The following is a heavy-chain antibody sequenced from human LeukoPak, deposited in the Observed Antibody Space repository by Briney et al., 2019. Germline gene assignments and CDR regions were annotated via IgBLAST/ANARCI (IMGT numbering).Heavy chain of an antibody. CDR2: INPNSGGT. CDR3: ARSRIYSGDVSSSGWFDP. J-gene: IGHJ5*02. Sequence: ASVKVSFKASGYTFTGYYMHWVRQAPGQGLEWMGWINPNSGGTNYAQKFQGRVTMTRDTSISTAYVEPSRLRSDDTAVYYCARSRIYSGDVSSSGWFDPWGQGTLVTVSS. V-gene: IGHV1-2*02. D-gene: IGHD5-12*01. CDR1: GYTFTGYY.